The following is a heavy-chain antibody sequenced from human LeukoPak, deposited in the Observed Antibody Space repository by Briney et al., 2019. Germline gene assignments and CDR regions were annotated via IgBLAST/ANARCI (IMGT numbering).Heavy chain of an antibody. CDR3: ARGVDSGSYFFLSGYYFDY. D-gene: IGHD1-26*01. V-gene: IGHV5-51*01. CDR2: IYPGDSDT. J-gene: IGHJ4*02. CDR1: GYSFTSYW. Sequence: GESLKISCKGSGYSFTSYWIGWVRQMPGKGLEWMGIIYPGDSDTRYSPSFQGQVTISADKSISTAYLQWSSLKAADTAVYYCARGVDSGSYFFLSGYYFDYWGQGTLVTVSS.